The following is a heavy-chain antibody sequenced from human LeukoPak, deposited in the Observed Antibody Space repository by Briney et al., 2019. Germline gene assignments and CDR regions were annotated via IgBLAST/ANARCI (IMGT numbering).Heavy chain of an antibody. CDR2: ISYDGSNK. J-gene: IGHJ4*02. CDR3: AKDRRGYSYGSAFDY. V-gene: IGHV3-30*18. D-gene: IGHD5-18*01. CDR1: GFTFSSYG. Sequence: GGSLRLSCAASGFTFSSYGMHWGRQAPGKGLEWVAVISYDGSNKYYADSVKGRFTISRDNSKNTLYLQMNSLRAEDTAVYYCAKDRRGYSYGSAFDYWGQGTLVTVSS.